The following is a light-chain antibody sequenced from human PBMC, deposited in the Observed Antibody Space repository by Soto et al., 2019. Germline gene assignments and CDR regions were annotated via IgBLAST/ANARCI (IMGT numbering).Light chain of an antibody. CDR2: YDD. Sequence: QSVLTQPPSVSGAPRQRVTISCSGSSSNIGNKPVHWYQQLPGQAPKLLIYYDDLRPSGVSDRFSGSKSGTSASLTISGLQSEDEAHYYCAPWDDSLNTELFGGGTKLTVL. J-gene: IGLJ3*02. CDR3: APWDDSLNTEL. CDR1: SSNIGNKP. V-gene: IGLV1-36*01.